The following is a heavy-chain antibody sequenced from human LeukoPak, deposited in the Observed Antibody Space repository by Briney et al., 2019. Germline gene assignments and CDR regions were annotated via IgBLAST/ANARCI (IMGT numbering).Heavy chain of an antibody. CDR3: AKRGPGSPQSGKYYFDY. J-gene: IGHJ4*02. D-gene: IGHD3-10*01. CDR2: ISGTAAAT. V-gene: IGHV3-23*01. CDR1: GFTFSTDG. Sequence: GGTLRLSCAASGFTFSTDGMTWVRQAPGKGLEWVSGISGTAAATFYGDSVKGRFTISRDNSKKTVYLQMNSLRAEDTAVYYCAKRGPGSPQSGKYYFDYWGQGTLVTVSS.